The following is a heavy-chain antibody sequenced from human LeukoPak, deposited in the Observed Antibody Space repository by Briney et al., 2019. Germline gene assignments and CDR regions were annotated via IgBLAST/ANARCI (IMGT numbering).Heavy chain of an antibody. D-gene: IGHD4-23*01. CDR1: GCTFSSYA. J-gene: IGHJ4*02. Sequence: ARSLRLSCAASGCTFSSYAMHWVRQAPGKGLEWVAVISYDGSNKYYADSVKGRFTISRDDSKNTLYLQMNSLRAEDTAVYYCAREMGGNALDYWGQGTLVTVSS. CDR2: ISYDGSNK. V-gene: IGHV3-30*04. CDR3: AREMGGNALDY.